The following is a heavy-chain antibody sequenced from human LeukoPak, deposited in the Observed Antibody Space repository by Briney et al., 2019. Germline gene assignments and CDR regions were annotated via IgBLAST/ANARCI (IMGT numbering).Heavy chain of an antibody. J-gene: IGHJ4*02. CDR2: ISASGST. D-gene: IGHD6-6*01. CDR1: GGSLSSYY. CDR3: AREGRSASEGY. V-gene: IGHV4-4*07. Sequence: SETLSLTCTVSGGSLSSYYWTWIRQAAGKGLEWIGRISASGSTDYNRSLKSRVTMSVDTSKNQFSLKLTSVTAADTAVYYRAREGRSASEGYWGQGALVTVST.